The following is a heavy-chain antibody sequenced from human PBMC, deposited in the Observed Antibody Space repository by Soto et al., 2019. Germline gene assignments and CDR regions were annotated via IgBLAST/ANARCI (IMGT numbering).Heavy chain of an antibody. D-gene: IGHD5-18*01. V-gene: IGHV3-23*01. CDR3: AKDQAEGGFTYGFFYYYGLDV. Sequence: PGGSLRLSCAASGLTCKTYAMSWVRQAPGRGLEWVSATSTSGGSKYYADSVKGRFTVSRDNSKNTLHLQMKSLRAEDTAVYFCAKDQAEGGFTYGFFYYYGLDVWGLGTTVTVSS. J-gene: IGHJ6*02. CDR1: GLTCKTYA. CDR2: TSTSGGSK.